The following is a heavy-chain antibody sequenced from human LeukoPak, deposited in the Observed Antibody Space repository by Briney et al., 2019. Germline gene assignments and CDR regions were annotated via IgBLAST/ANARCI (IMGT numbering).Heavy chain of an antibody. CDR2: INPSGGST. V-gene: IGHV1-46*01. CDR1: GYTFTSYY. J-gene: IGHJ4*02. CDR3: ASHSRRYYYGSGSYPWGY. D-gene: IGHD3-10*01. Sequence: EASVKVSCKASGYTFTSYYMHWVRQAPGQGLEWMGIINPSGGSTSYAQKFQGRVTMTRDTSTSTVYMELSSLRSEDTAVYYCASHSRRYYYGSGSYPWGYWGQGTLVTVSS.